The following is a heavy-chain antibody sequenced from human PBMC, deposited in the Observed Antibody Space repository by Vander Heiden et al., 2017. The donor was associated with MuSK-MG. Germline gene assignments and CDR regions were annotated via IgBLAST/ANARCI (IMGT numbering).Heavy chain of an antibody. CDR2: IYYSGST. Sequence: QLQLQESGPGLVKPSETLSLTCTVSGGSISSSSYYWGWIRQPPGKGLEWIGSIYYSGSTYYNPSLKSRVTISVDTSKNQFSLKLSSVTAADTAVYYCASQNVVPAAEGYFDYWGQGTLVTVSS. D-gene: IGHD2-2*01. CDR1: GGSISSSSYY. V-gene: IGHV4-39*01. J-gene: IGHJ4*02. CDR3: ASQNVVPAAEGYFDY.